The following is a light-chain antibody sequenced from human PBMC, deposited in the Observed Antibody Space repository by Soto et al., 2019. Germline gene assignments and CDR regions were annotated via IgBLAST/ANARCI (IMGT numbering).Light chain of an antibody. CDR2: GAS. V-gene: IGKV3-15*01. CDR1: QSVSSN. J-gene: IGKJ1*01. CDR3: QQYNNWPET. Sequence: IVLTHSPATLYFSPWYRSTLSFSSSQSVSSNYLAWYQQKRGQAPRLLIYGASTRATDVPARFSGSGSGTEFTLTISSLQSEDFAVYYCQQYNNWPETFGQGTKVDIK.